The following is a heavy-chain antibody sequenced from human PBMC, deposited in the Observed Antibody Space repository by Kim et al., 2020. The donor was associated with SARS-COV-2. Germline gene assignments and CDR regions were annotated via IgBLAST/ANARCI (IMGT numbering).Heavy chain of an antibody. CDR2: ISYSGTT. D-gene: IGHD2-15*01. J-gene: IGHJ4*02. Sequence: SETLSLTCTVSGISISRGGYYWSWIRHHPGKGLEWIGFISYSGTTHYNPSLQGRLTVSVDTSKNHFSLKLSSVTAADTTVYYCARVYPHQPGYSCSGDNCEGYFDYWGQGALVTDSS. CDR3: ARVYPHQPGYSCSGDNCEGYFDY. CDR1: GISISRGGYY. V-gene: IGHV4-31*03.